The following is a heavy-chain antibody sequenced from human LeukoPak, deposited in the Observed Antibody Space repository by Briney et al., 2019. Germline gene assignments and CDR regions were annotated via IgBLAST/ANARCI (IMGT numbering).Heavy chain of an antibody. V-gene: IGHV1-69*05. J-gene: IGHJ3*02. D-gene: IGHD2-15*01. CDR2: IIPIFGTA. CDR1: GGTFSSYA. Sequence: ASVKVSCKASGGTFSSYAFSWVRQAPGQGLEWMGGIIPIFGTANYAQKFQGRVTITTDESTSTAYMELSSLRSEDTAVYYCARGPREIDCSGGSCYFAGAFDIWGQGTMVTVSS. CDR3: ARGPREIDCSGGSCYFAGAFDI.